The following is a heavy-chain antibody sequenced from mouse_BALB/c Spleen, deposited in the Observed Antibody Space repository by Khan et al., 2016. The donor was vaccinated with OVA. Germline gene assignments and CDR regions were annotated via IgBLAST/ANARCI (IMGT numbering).Heavy chain of an antibody. J-gene: IGHJ3*01. Sequence: QVQLQQSGAELVRPGASVKLSCKASGYTFTDYYINWVKQRTGQGLEWIGEISPGSGDTYYNERFKGKATLTADKSSSTAYMQLSSLTSEASAVYFWARRNYFGYTFAYWGQGTLVTVSA. CDR1: GYTFTDYY. D-gene: IGHD1-2*01. V-gene: IGHV1-77*01. CDR2: ISPGSGDT. CDR3: ARRNYFGYTFAY.